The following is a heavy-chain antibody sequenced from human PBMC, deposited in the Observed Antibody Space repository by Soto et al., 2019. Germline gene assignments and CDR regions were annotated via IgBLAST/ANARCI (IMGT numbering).Heavy chain of an antibody. CDR2: IVVGSGNT. CDR1: GFNFRTTA. J-gene: IGHJ4*02. D-gene: IGHD3-22*01. Sequence: GASVKVSCKASGFNFRTTAVQWVRQARGQRLEWIGWIVVGSGNTNYAQNFQERVTITRDMSTSTAYLDASRLRSEDTAVYYCAADPYYYDSSDYYSFDQWGQGTLVTVSS. V-gene: IGHV1-58*01. CDR3: AADPYYYDSSDYYSFDQ.